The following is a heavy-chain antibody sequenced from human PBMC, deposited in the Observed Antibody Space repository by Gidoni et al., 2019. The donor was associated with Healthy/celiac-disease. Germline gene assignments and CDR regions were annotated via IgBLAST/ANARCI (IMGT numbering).Heavy chain of an antibody. CDR3: TSLTGRGHGMDV. J-gene: IGHJ6*02. D-gene: IGHD2-15*01. CDR1: GFTFSGSA. Sequence: EVQLVESGGGLVQPGGSLKLSCAASGFTFSGSAMHWVRQASGKGLELVGRIRSKANSYATAYAASVKGRFTISRDDSKNTAYLQMNSLKTEDTAVYYCTSLTGRGHGMDVWGQGTTVTVSS. V-gene: IGHV3-73*02. CDR2: IRSKANSYAT.